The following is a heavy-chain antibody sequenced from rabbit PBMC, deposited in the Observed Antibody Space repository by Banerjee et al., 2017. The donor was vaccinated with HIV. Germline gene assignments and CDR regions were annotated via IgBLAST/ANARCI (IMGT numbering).Heavy chain of an antibody. J-gene: IGHJ4*01. CDR1: GFSFSNGYV. Sequence: QEQLEESGGDLVKPEGSLTLTCTASGFSFSNGYVMCWVRQAPGKGLEWIACIATNSGITWYASWLNGRFTISRSTSLNTVDLKVTSLTGADTATYFCARDPGAFGDLPLWGQGTLVTVS. CDR2: IATNSGIT. CDR3: ARDPGAFGDLPL. D-gene: IGHD5-1*01. V-gene: IGHV1S43*01.